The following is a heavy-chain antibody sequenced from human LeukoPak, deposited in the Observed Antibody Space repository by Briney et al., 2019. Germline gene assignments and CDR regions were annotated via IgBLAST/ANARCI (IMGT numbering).Heavy chain of an antibody. J-gene: IGHJ3*02. Sequence: PGGSLRLSCAASGFTFSSYSMNWVRQAPGEGLEWVSSIISSSSYIYYADSVKGRFTISRDNAKNSLYLQMNSLRAEDTAVYYCARDRDYDILTGYGFDAFDIWGQGTMVTVSS. D-gene: IGHD3-9*01. CDR1: GFTFSSYS. CDR2: IISSSSYI. CDR3: ARDRDYDILTGYGFDAFDI. V-gene: IGHV3-21*01.